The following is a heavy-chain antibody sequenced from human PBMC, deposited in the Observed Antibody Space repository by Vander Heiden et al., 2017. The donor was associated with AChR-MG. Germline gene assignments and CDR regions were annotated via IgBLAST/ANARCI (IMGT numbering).Heavy chain of an antibody. CDR3: ARDQGSSGWYPNFKYYLDY. CDR1: GYTFTGYC. J-gene: IGHJ4*02. D-gene: IGHD6-19*01. Sequence: QVQLVQSGAEVKKPGASVKVSCTASGYTFTGYCMHWVRQAPGQVLEWMGWINPNSGGTNYAQKCQGRVTMTRDTSISTAYMELSRLRSDDTAVYYCARDQGSSGWYPNFKYYLDYWGQGTLVTVSS. V-gene: IGHV1-2*02. CDR2: INPNSGGT.